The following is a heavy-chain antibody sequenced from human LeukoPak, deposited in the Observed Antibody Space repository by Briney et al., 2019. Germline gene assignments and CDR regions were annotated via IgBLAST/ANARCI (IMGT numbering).Heavy chain of an antibody. CDR3: ARSFVMGIAVAGTGGY. D-gene: IGHD6-19*01. CDR1: EFTFSSYA. CDR2: ISYDGSNK. Sequence: PGGSLRLSCAASEFTFSSYAMHWVRQAPGKGLEWVAVISYDGSNKYYADSVKGRFTISRDNSKNTLYLQMNSLRAEDTAVYYCARSFVMGIAVAGTGGYWGQGTLVTVYS. V-gene: IGHV3-30-3*01. J-gene: IGHJ4*02.